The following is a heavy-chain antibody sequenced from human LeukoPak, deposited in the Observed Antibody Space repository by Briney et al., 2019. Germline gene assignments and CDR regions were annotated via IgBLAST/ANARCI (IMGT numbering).Heavy chain of an antibody. V-gene: IGHV1-46*01. CDR2: INPSGGST. D-gene: IGHD3-10*01. CDR3: ARAELAADYYGSINWFDP. CDR1: GYTFTSYY. J-gene: IGHJ5*02. Sequence: ASVKVSCKASGYTFTSYYMHWVRQVPGQGLEWMGIINPSGGSTSYAQKFQGRVTMTRDTSTSTVYMELSSLRSEDTAVYYCARAELAADYYGSINWFDPWGQGTLVTVSS.